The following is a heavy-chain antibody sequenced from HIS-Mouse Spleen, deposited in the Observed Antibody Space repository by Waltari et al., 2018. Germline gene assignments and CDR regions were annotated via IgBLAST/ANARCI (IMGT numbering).Heavy chain of an antibody. J-gene: IGHJ2*01. CDR3: AREIPYSSSWYDWYFDL. Sequence: QLQLQESGPGLVKPSETLSLTCTVSGGSISSSSYYWGWIRQPPGKGLEWIGSRYYSGDTPYNPSLKRRVTISVETSKNQFSLKLSSVTAADTAVYYCAREIPYSSSWYDWYFDLWGRGTLVTVSS. V-gene: IGHV4-39*07. CDR1: GGSISSSSYY. D-gene: IGHD6-13*01. CDR2: RYYSGDT.